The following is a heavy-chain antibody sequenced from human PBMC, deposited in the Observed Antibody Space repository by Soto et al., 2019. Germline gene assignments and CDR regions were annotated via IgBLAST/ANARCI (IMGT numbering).Heavy chain of an antibody. D-gene: IGHD3-3*01. CDR3: AREHDFWIGYSFDY. Sequence: QVQLAQSGAEVRKPGSSVKVSCRASGGSFSDFAFSWVRQAPGQGLEWMGGTIPMFAATKYAQRFQGRITINADASASTAYIELSSLRSEDTAVYYCAREHDFWIGYSFDYWGQGTLVTVSS. CDR2: TIPMFAAT. V-gene: IGHV1-69*01. J-gene: IGHJ4*02. CDR1: GGSFSDFA.